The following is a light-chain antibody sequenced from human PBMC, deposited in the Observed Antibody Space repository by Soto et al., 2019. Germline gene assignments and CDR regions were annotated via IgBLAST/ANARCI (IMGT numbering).Light chain of an antibody. V-gene: IGLV2-8*01. J-gene: IGLJ1*01. CDR3: SSYAGSNNFV. CDR2: EVS. CDR1: SSDVGGYNY. Sequence: QSALTQPPSASGSPGQSVTISCTGTSSDVGGYNYVSWYQQHPGKAPKLMIYEVSERPSGVPDRFSGSKSSNTGSLTVSGLQAEDEADYSRSSYAGSNNFVFGTGTKVTVL.